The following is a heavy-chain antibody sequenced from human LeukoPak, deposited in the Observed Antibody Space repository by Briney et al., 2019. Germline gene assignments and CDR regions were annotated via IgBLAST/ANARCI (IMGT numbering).Heavy chain of an antibody. D-gene: IGHD6-6*01. Sequence: GGSLRLSCAASGFIFSNYAMHWVRQAPGKGLEWVTFIRYDGSNKYYAESVKGRFTISRDNSKNTLYLQMNSLRAEDTAVYYCAKAIHSSSSGVVDYWGQGHLVTVSS. V-gene: IGHV3-30*02. CDR2: IRYDGSNK. J-gene: IGHJ4*02. CDR1: GFIFSNYA. CDR3: AKAIHSSSSGVVDY.